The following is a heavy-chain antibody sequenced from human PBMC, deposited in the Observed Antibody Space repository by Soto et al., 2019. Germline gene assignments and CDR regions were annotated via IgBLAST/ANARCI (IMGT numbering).Heavy chain of an antibody. D-gene: IGHD4-17*01. V-gene: IGHV3-73*01. CDR2: IRTKLNDYAT. CDR3: TRPSDSGDYDWYFDL. Sequence: QPGGSLRLSCAASGFTFSDSGLHWVRQASGKGLEWVGRIRTKLNDYATIYAASVKGRFTISRDDSKNTAYLRMDSLRAEDTAIYYCTRPSDSGDYDWYFDLWGRGTLVTVSS. CDR1: GFTFSDSG. J-gene: IGHJ2*01.